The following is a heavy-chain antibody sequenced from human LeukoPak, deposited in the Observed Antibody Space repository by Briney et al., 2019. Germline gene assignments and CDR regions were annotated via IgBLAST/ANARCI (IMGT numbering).Heavy chain of an antibody. V-gene: IGHV4-39*01. Sequence: SETLSLTCTVSGGSISSSSYYWGWIRQPPGKGLKWIGSIYYSGSTYYNPSLKSRVTISVDTSKNQFSLKLSSVTAADTAVYYCARVGDILTGYYIDYWGQGTLVTVSS. CDR2: IYYSGST. CDR1: GGSISSSSYY. J-gene: IGHJ4*02. CDR3: ARVGDILTGYYIDY. D-gene: IGHD3-9*01.